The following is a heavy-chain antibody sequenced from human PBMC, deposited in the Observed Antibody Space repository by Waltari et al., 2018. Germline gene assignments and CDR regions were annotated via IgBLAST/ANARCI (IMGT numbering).Heavy chain of an antibody. CDR1: GYTLTELS. J-gene: IGHJ5*02. CDR2: FDPEDGET. D-gene: IGHD3-3*01. V-gene: IGHV1-24*01. CDR3: ARFEGGITIFGVVKGWFDP. Sequence: QVQLVQSGAEVKKPGASVKVSCKVSGYTLTELSMHWVRQAPGKGLEWMGGFDPEDGETIYAQKFQGRVTMTEDTSTDTAYMELSSLRSEDTAVYYCARFEGGITIFGVVKGWFDPWGQGTLVTVSS.